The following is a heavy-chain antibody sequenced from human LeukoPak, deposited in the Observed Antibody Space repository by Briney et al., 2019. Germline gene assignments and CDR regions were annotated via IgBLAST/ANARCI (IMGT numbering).Heavy chain of an antibody. Sequence: GGSLRLSCAASGFTFSSYGMSWVRQAPGKGLEWVSAIGGRDGSTYYADSVKGRFTISRDNSKNTLYLQMNSLRAEDTAVYYCAKDEPGGYSYGYPPFDYWGQGTLVTVSS. CDR2: IGGRDGST. CDR1: GFTFSSYG. D-gene: IGHD5-18*01. J-gene: IGHJ4*02. CDR3: AKDEPGGYSYGYPPFDY. V-gene: IGHV3-23*01.